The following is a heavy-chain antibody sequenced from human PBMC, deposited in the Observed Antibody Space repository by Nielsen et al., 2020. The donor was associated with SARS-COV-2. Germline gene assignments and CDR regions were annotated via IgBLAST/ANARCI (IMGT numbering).Heavy chain of an antibody. V-gene: IGHV3-33*01. CDR2: IWYDGSNK. CDR1: GFTFSSYG. Sequence: GGSLRLSCAASGFTFSSYGMHWVRQAPGKGLEWVAVIWYDGSNKYYADSVKGRFTISRDNSKNTLYLQMNSLRAEDTAVYYCARDQGIAVAGTGEGYWGQGTLVTVSS. J-gene: IGHJ4*02. D-gene: IGHD6-19*01. CDR3: ARDQGIAVAGTGEGY.